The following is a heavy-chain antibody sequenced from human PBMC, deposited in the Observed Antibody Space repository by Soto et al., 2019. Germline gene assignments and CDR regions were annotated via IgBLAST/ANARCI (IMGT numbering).Heavy chain of an antibody. CDR1: GFTFSSYA. D-gene: IGHD3-10*01. CDR2: ISGSGGST. J-gene: IGHJ6*02. V-gene: IGHV3-23*01. CDR3: AREGGGSGSYYYYYYGMDV. Sequence: GGSLRLSCAASGFTFSSYAMSWVRQAPGKGLEWVAAISGSGGSTYYADSVKGRFTISRDNSKNTLYLQMNSLRAEDTAVYYCAREGGGSGSYYYYYYGMDVWGQGTTVTVSS.